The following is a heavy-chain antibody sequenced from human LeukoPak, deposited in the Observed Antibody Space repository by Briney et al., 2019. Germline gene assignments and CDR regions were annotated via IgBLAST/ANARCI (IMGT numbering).Heavy chain of an antibody. D-gene: IGHD1-26*01. Sequence: GGSLRLSCLASGFTFSNTWMNWVRQAPGKGLEWVSTISGGGGSTYYADSVKGRLTISRDNSKNTLYLQVNSLRAEDTAVYYCAKGGKWDVTPFDYWGQGTLVTVSS. V-gene: IGHV3-23*01. CDR2: ISGGGGST. J-gene: IGHJ4*02. CDR3: AKGGKWDVTPFDY. CDR1: GFTFSNTW.